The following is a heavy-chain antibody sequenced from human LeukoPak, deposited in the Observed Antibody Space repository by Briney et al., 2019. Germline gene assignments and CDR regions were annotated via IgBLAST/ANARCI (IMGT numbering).Heavy chain of an antibody. CDR1: GGTFSSYA. CDR2: IIPIFGTA. J-gene: IGHJ6*03. D-gene: IGHD2-2*01. CDR3: VSNGVCSSTSCLDYYYYYYMDV. V-gene: IGHV1-69*01. Sequence: GSSVKVSCKASGGTFSSYAISWVRQAPGQGLEWMGGIIPIFGTANYAQKFQGRVTITADESTSTAYMELSSLRSEDTAVYYCVSNGVCSSTSCLDYYYYYYMDVWGKGTTVTVSS.